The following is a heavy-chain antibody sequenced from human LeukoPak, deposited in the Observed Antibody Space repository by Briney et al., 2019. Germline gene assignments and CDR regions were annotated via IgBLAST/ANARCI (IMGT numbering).Heavy chain of an antibody. CDR2: IYYSGST. CDR3: ARDRPVTTHAFDI. D-gene: IGHD4-17*01. V-gene: IGHV4-30-4*08. J-gene: IGHJ3*02. CDR1: GGSISSGDYY. Sequence: PSETLSLTCTVSGGSISSGDYYWSWIRQPPGKGLEWIGYIYYSGSTYYNPPLKSRVTISVDTSKNQFSLKLSSVTAADTAVYYCARDRPVTTHAFDIWGQGTMVTVSS.